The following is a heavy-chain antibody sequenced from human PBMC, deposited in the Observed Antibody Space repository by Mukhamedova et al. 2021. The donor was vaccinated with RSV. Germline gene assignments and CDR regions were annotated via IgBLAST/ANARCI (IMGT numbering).Heavy chain of an antibody. CDR2: IRYDGSNK. D-gene: IGHD3-10*01. Sequence: EWVAFIRYDGSNKYYADSVKGRFTISRDNSKNTLYLQMNSLRAEDTAVYYCAKMGSMVRGVIPPWGQGTLVTVSS. CDR3: AKMGSMVRGVIPP. J-gene: IGHJ5*02. V-gene: IGHV3-30*02.